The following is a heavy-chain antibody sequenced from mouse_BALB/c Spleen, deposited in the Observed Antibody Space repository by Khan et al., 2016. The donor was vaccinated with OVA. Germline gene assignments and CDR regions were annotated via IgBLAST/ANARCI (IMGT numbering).Heavy chain of an antibody. V-gene: IGHV3-2*02. CDR2: ISYSGST. J-gene: IGHJ2*01. Sequence: EVQLQQSGPGLVKPSQSLSLTCTVTGYSITSDYAWNWIRQFPGNKLEWMGYISYSGSTSYNPSLKSRISITRDTSKNQFFLQLNSVTTEDTATYDGARGRGDFDYWGQGTTLTVSS. CDR3: ARGRGDFDY. CDR1: GYSITSDYA.